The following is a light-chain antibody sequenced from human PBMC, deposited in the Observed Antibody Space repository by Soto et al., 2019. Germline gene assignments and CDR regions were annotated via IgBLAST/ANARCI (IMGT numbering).Light chain of an antibody. CDR1: QSVSSSY. Sequence: EIVLTQSPGTLSLSPGERATLSCRASQSVSSSYLAWYQQKPGQAPRLLIYGASSRATGIQDRFSGSGSGTDFTLTISRLEPEDFAVYYWQQYGSSPQYTFGQGTKLEIK. J-gene: IGKJ2*01. V-gene: IGKV3-20*01. CDR3: QQYGSSPQYT. CDR2: GAS.